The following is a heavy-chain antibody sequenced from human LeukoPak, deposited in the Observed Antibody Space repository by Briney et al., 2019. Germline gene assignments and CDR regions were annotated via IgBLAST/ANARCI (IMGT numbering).Heavy chain of an antibody. J-gene: IGHJ4*02. Sequence: SETLSLTCTVSGGSISSYYWSWIRQPPGKGLEWIGYIYYSGSTNYNPSLKSRVTISVDTSKNQFSLKLSSVTVADTAVYYCARSHYYDSSGYVWDYWGQGTLVTVSS. CDR2: IYYSGST. CDR1: GGSISSYY. CDR3: ARSHYYDSSGYVWDY. V-gene: IGHV4-59*01. D-gene: IGHD3-22*01.